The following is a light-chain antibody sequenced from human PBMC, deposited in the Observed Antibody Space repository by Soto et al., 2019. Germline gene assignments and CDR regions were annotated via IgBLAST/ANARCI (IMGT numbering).Light chain of an antibody. V-gene: IGKV1D-12*01. Sequence: RRSKYTYSRAASLGDGGTITCRASQSISSWLAWYQQKPGKAPKLLIYAASSLQSGVPSRFSGSGSGTHFTLTISSLQPEDFATYYCQHSNTFPLPFGQGTRLANK. CDR3: QHSNTFPLP. CDR2: AAS. J-gene: IGKJ5*01. CDR1: QSISSW.